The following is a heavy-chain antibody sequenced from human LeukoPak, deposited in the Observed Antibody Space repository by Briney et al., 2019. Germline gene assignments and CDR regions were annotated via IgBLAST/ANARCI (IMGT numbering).Heavy chain of an antibody. CDR2: INHSGNT. J-gene: IGHJ4*02. D-gene: IGHD5-24*01. CDR3: ARVDGDGYNIPGY. V-gene: IGHV4-34*01. CDR1: GESFSSYY. Sequence: PSETLSLTCAVYGESFSSYYWSWIRQPPGKGLEWIGEINHSGNTNYNPSLKSRVTISVDTSKNQFSLKLSSVTAADTAVYYCARVDGDGYNIPGYWGQGTLLTVSS.